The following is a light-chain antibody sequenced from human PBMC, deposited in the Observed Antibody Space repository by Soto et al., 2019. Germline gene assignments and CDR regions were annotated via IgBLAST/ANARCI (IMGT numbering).Light chain of an antibody. CDR1: SSDVGGYNY. CDR3: SSYAGSNKSV. Sequence: QSALTQPPSASGSPGQSVTISCTGTSSDVGGYNYVSWYQQHPGKAPKLMIYEVSKRPSGVPYRFSGSKSGNTASLTVSGLQPEDEADYYCSSYAGSNKSVFGTGTKLTVL. J-gene: IGLJ1*01. CDR2: EVS. V-gene: IGLV2-8*01.